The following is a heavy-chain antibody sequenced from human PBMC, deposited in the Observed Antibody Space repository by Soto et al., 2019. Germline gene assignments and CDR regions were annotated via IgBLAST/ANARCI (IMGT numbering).Heavy chain of an antibody. J-gene: IGHJ6*02. Sequence: GSLRLSCAASGFTFSTYSMNWVRQAPGKGLEWVSSISSSGTYIHYADSLKGRFTISRDNAKNSLYLQMISLRAEDTAVYYCARDPSDCSSTSCWGYYALDVWGQGTTVTVSS. V-gene: IGHV3-21*01. CDR3: ARDPSDCSSTSCWGYYALDV. D-gene: IGHD2-2*01. CDR2: ISSSGTYI. CDR1: GFTFSTYS.